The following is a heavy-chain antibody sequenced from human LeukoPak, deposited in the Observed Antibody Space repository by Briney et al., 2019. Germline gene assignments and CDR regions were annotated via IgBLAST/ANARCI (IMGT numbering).Heavy chain of an antibody. CDR3: ARDLYDSSGYYPGY. CDR2: IYYSGST. V-gene: IGHV4-59*12. J-gene: IGHJ4*02. D-gene: IGHD3-22*01. Sequence: SETLSLTCTVSGGSISSYYWSWIRQPPGKGLEWIGYIYYSGSTNYNPSLKSRVTMSVDTSKNQFSLKLSSVTAADTAVYYCARDLYDSSGYYPGYWGQGTLVTVSS. CDR1: GGSISSYY.